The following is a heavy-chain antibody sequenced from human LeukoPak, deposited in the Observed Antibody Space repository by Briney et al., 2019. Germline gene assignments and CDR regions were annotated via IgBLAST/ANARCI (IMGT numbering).Heavy chain of an antibody. D-gene: IGHD1-26*01. CDR1: GFTLSNFA. CDR3: ARQMTPHGNFDY. J-gene: IGHJ4*02. CDR2: IGTAGDT. Sequence: PGGSLRLSCAASGFTLSNFAMHWVRQATGKGLGWVSAIGTAGDTFYPGSVKGRFTISREDAKNSLYLQMNNLRAEDTAVYYCARQMTPHGNFDYWGQGTLVTVSS. V-gene: IGHV3-13*01.